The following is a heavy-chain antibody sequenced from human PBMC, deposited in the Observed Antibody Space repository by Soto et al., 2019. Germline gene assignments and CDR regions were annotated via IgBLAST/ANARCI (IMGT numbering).Heavy chain of an antibody. CDR2: VKSKTDGGAT. CDR3: TTDRGYSEISGVYWAFDY. J-gene: IGHJ4*02. CDR1: GFTFTDAW. Sequence: PGGSLRLSCAASGFTFTDAWMNWVRQAPGKGLEWVGRVKSKTDGGATDYAAPVKGKFTVSRDDSKNTLYLEMNSLRTEDTAVYYCTTDRGYSEISGVYWAFDYWGQGTLVTVSS. D-gene: IGHD3-22*01. V-gene: IGHV3-15*07.